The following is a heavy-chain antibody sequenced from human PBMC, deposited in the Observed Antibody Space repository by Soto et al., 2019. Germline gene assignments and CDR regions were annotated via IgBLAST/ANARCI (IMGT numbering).Heavy chain of an antibody. V-gene: IGHV4-30-2*01. CDR2: IYHSGST. CDR3: ARFGVPGWLDP. D-gene: IGHD2-8*01. J-gene: IGHJ5*02. CDR1: GGSISSGGYS. Sequence: SETLSLTCAVSGGSISSGGYSWSWIRQPPGKGLEWIGYIYHSGSTYYNPSLKSRVTISVDRSKNQFSLKLSSVTAADTAVYYCARFGVPGWLDPWGKGTLVTVSS.